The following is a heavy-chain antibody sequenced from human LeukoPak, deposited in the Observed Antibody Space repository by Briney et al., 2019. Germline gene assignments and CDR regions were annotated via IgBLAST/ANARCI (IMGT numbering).Heavy chain of an antibody. Sequence: SETLSLTCTVSGYSISSGYYWGWIRQPPGKGLEWIGSIYHSGSTYYNPSLKSRVTISVDTSKNQFSLKLSSVTAADTAVYYCASIRGVVIYHFDYWGQGTLVTVSS. CDR2: IYHSGST. CDR1: GYSISSGYY. V-gene: IGHV4-38-2*02. J-gene: IGHJ4*02. D-gene: IGHD3-3*01. CDR3: ASIRGVVIYHFDY.